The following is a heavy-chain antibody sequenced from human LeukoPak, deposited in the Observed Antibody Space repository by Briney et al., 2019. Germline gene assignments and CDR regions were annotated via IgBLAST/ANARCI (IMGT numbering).Heavy chain of an antibody. CDR3: ARDVEGGTFDI. V-gene: IGHV3-7*05. D-gene: IGHD3-16*01. CDR1: GFTFSRFW. CDR2: IDQSGGRN. J-gene: IGHJ3*02. Sequence: PGGSLRLSCAASGFTFSRFWMNWVRQAPGRGLEWVANIDQSGGRNNYVDSVKGRFTISRDNAKNSLFLEMSSLRADDMAVYFCARDVEGGTFDIWGQGTTVTVSS.